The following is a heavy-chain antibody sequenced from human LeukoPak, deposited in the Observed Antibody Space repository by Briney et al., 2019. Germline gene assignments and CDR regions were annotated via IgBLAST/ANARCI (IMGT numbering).Heavy chain of an antibody. D-gene: IGHD7-27*01. Sequence: GGSLRLSCAASGFASGFTFSSYAMSWVRQAPGKGLEWVASINGRAATTYYADSVKGRFTISRDNSKNTLYLQMNSLGADDAAVYYCAKAPATGEGYYFYYMDVWGKGTTVTVSS. CDR1: GFTFSSYA. CDR2: INGRAATT. J-gene: IGHJ6*03. CDR3: AKAPATGEGYYFYYMDV. V-gene: IGHV3-23*01.